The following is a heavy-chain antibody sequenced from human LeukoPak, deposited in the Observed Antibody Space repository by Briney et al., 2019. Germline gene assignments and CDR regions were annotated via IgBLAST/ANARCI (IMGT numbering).Heavy chain of an antibody. J-gene: IGHJ4*02. CDR2: INHSGST. Sequence: PSETLSLTCAVYGGSFSGYYWSWIRQPPGKGLEWIGEINHSGSTNYNPSLKSRVTISVDTSKNQFSLKLSSVTAADTAVYYCARGKVVAGTPGQNSWDYWGQGTLVTVSP. CDR1: GGSFSGYY. CDR3: ARGKVVAGTPGQNSWDY. V-gene: IGHV4-34*01. D-gene: IGHD6-19*01.